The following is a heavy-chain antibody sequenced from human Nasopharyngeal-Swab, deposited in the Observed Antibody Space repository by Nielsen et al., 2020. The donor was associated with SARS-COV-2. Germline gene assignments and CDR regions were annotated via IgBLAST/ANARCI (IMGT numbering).Heavy chain of an antibody. V-gene: IGHV4-34*01. D-gene: IGHD2-8*01. Sequence: SETLSLTCAVYGVSFSGYYWSWIRQPPGKGLEWIGEINHSGSTNYNPSLKSRVTISVDTSKNQFSLKLSSVTAADRAVYYCARSLPGYCTNGVCHYYGMDVWGQGTTVIVSS. CDR1: GVSFSGYY. CDR2: INHSGST. CDR3: ARSLPGYCTNGVCHYYGMDV. J-gene: IGHJ6*02.